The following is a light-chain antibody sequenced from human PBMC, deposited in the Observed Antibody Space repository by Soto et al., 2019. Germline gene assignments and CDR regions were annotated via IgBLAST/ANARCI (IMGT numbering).Light chain of an antibody. J-gene: IGKJ5*01. CDR1: QSVSSNY. Sequence: EIVLTQSPGTLSLSPGERATLSCRASQSVSSNYLAWYQQKPGQAPRLLIYGASSRATAIPDRFSGSGSGTDFTLTISRLEPEDFAVYYCQQYGSSPLPLGRETRLEIK. CDR2: GAS. V-gene: IGKV3-20*01. CDR3: QQYGSSPLP.